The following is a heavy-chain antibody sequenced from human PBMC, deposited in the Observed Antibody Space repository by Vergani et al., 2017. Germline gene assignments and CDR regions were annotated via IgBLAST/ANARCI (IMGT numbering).Heavy chain of an antibody. J-gene: IGHJ4*02. Sequence: QVQLVQSGAEVKTPGSSVKVSCKASGGTFSSYTISWVRQAPGQGLEWMGRIIPILGIANYAQKFQGRVTITADKSPSTAYMELSSLRSEDTAVYYCASDAITIFGVGWKKIEYYFDYWGQGTLVTVSS. D-gene: IGHD3-3*01. V-gene: IGHV1-69*02. CDR3: ASDAITIFGVGWKKIEYYFDY. CDR1: GGTFSSYT. CDR2: IIPILGIA.